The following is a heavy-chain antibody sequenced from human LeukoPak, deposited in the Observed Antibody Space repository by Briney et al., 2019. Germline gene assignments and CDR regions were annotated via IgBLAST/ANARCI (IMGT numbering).Heavy chain of an antibody. CDR1: RGTFSSYA. CDR2: IIPIFGTA. D-gene: IGHD3-22*01. J-gene: IGHJ4*02. Sequence: ASVKLSCKASRGTFSSYAISWVRQAPGQGLEWMGGIIPIFGTANYAQKFQGRVTITADKSTSTAYMELSSLRSEDTAVYYCASPLYYDSSAYFDYWGQGTLVTVSS. V-gene: IGHV1-69*06. CDR3: ASPLYYDSSAYFDY.